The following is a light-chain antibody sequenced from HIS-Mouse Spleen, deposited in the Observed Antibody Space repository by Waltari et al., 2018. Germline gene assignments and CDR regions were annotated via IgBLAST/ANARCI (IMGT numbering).Light chain of an antibody. J-gene: IGLJ2*01. CDR2: PDS. V-gene: IGLV3-1*01. Sequence: SYELTQPPSVSVSPGQTASITCSGDKLGDKYACWYQQKPGQSPGLVIYPDSKRPSGIPGRFSGSTSGNTATLTISGTQAMDEADYYCQAWDSSTDVVFGGGTKLTVL. CDR3: QAWDSSTDVV. CDR1: KLGDKY.